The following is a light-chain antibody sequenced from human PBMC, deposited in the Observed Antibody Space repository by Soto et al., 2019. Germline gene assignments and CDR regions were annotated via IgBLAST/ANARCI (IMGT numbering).Light chain of an antibody. Sequence: QSALTQPASVSGSPGQSITISCTGTSSDVGGYDFVSWYQQYPGKAPKLIIYDVTNRPSGISHRFSGSKSGNTASLTISGLQAGDEADYYCSSYTTTRTPYVFGTGTKLTVL. CDR3: SSYTTTRTPYV. CDR2: DVT. V-gene: IGLV2-14*01. CDR1: SSDVGGYDF. J-gene: IGLJ1*01.